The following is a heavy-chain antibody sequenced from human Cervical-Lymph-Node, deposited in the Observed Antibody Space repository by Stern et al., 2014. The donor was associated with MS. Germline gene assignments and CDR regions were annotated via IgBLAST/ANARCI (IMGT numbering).Heavy chain of an antibody. CDR2: INPKSGGT. V-gene: IGHV1-2*02. Sequence: VHLVESGAEVEKPGASVKVSCKASGYIFTDYYFHWVRQAPGQGLEWMGRINPKSGGTSYAQSFQGRVTLTREKSITTAYMDLSRMTSDDTAVYYCTRALRIADRPSPGGHWFDPWGQGTLVIVSS. D-gene: IGHD6-6*01. CDR1: GYIFTDYY. J-gene: IGHJ5*02. CDR3: TRALRIADRPSPGGHWFDP.